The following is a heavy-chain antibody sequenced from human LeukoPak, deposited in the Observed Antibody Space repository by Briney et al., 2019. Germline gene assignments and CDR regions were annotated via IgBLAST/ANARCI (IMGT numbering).Heavy chain of an antibody. J-gene: IGHJ6*02. CDR1: GFTFSSYG. D-gene: IGHD2-21*02. CDR2: ISYDGGSK. CDR3: AKDMALVVVTDNGMDV. V-gene: IGHV3-30*18. Sequence: GRSLRLSCASSGFTFSSYGMHWVRQAPGKGLEWVAVISYDGGSKYYGDSVKGRFTISRDNSKNTVYLQMNSLRAEDTAVYCCAKDMALVVVTDNGMDVWGQGTTVTVSS.